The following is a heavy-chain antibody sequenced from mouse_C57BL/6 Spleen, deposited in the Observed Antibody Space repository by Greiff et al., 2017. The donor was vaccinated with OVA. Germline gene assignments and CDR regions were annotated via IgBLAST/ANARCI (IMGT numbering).Heavy chain of an antibody. D-gene: IGHD2-1*01. V-gene: IGHV5-4*01. CDR1: GFTFSSYA. CDR2: ISDGGSYT. Sequence: EVQLVESGGGLVKPGGSLKLSCAASGFTFSSYAMSWVRQTPEQRLEWVATISDGGSYTYYPDNVKGRFTISRDNAKNNLYLQMSHLKSEDTAMYYCARGGNSPFAYWGQGTLVTVSA. CDR3: ARGGNSPFAY. J-gene: IGHJ3*01.